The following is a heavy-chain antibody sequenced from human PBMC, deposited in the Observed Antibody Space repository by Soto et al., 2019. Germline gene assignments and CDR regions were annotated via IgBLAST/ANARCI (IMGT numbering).Heavy chain of an antibody. CDR2: IIPILGIA. V-gene: IGHV1-69*02. D-gene: IGHD6-13*01. CDR1: GGTFSSYT. Sequence: GASVKVSCKASGGTFSSYTISWVRQAPGQGLEWKGRIIPILGIANYAQKFQGRVTITADKSTSTAYMELSSLRSEDTAVYYCARVRRSSNPRRAADYYYYYMDVWGKGTTVTVSS. J-gene: IGHJ6*03. CDR3: ARVRRSSNPRRAADYYYYYMDV.